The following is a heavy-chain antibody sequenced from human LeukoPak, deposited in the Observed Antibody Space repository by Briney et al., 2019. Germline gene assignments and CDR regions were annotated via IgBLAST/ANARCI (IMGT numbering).Heavy chain of an antibody. V-gene: IGHV3-30-3*01. CDR3: ARESCTSCYIRPDYYYGMDV. Sequence: GRSLRLSCAASGFTFSSYAMHWVRQAPGKGLEWVAVISYDGSNKYYADSVKGRFTISRDNSKNTLYLQMNSLGAEDTAVYYCARESCTSCYIRPDYYYGMDVWGQGTTVTVSS. D-gene: IGHD2-2*02. CDR1: GFTFSSYA. CDR2: ISYDGSNK. J-gene: IGHJ6*02.